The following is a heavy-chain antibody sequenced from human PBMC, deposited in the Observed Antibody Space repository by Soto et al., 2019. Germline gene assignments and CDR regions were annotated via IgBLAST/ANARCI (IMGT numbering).Heavy chain of an antibody. D-gene: IGHD1-26*01. CDR3: ASWRSYSGSYCFDY. Sequence: QVQLVQSGAEVKKPGSSVKVSCEASGGTFNTYTINWVRQAPGRGPEWMGQVIPMYDTVNYAESFQGRVTITADKSTNIAYMELSSLRSEDTALYFCASWRSYSGSYCFDYWGQGTLVIVSS. V-gene: IGHV1-69*06. CDR1: GGTFNTYT. J-gene: IGHJ4*02. CDR2: VIPMYDTV.